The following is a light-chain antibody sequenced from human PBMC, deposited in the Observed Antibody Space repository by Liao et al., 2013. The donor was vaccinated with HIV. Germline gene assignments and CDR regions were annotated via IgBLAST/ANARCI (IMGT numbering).Light chain of an antibody. CDR1: NIENKS. Sequence: SYELTQPPSVSVAPGKTARITCGGSNIENKSVHWYQQKPGQAPVLVIYYDSDRPSGIPERFSGSNSGNTATLTISRVEAGDEADYYCQVWDSSSDVVFGGGTKLTVL. J-gene: IGLJ2*01. CDR2: YDS. V-gene: IGLV3-21*04. CDR3: QVWDSSSDVV.